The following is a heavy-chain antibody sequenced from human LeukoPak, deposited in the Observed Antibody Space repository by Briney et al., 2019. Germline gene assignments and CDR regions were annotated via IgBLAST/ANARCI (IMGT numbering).Heavy chain of an antibody. V-gene: IGHV4-39*07. J-gene: IGHJ4*02. Sequence: SETLSLTCTVSGDSITTGTYFWGWIRQPPGKALEWIGSIYSTGKTYYNPSLKSRVFISVDTYNNQFSLRLNSVTAADTAVYYCAREMKDDCGMSHPSDFWGQGRLVIVSS. CDR3: AREMKDDCGMSHPSDF. CDR2: IYSTGKT. CDR1: GDSITTGTYF. D-gene: IGHD2-21*01.